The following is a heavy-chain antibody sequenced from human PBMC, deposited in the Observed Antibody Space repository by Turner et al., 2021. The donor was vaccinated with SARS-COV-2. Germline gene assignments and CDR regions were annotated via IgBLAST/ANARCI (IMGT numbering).Heavy chain of an antibody. V-gene: IGHV3-53*01. J-gene: IGHJ5*02. D-gene: IGHD4-17*01. CDR1: GFTVSSNY. CDR3: ARQLTTVTTWFDP. CDR2: IYSGGST. Sequence: EVQPVESGGGLIQPGGALRLSCAASGFTVSSNYMSWDRQAPGKGLEWVSVIYSGGSTYYADSVKGRFTISRDNSKNTLYLQMNSLRAEDTAVYYCARQLTTVTTWFDPWGQGTLVTVSS.